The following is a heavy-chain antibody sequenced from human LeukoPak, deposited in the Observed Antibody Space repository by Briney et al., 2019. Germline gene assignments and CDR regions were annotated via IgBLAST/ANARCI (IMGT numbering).Heavy chain of an antibody. V-gene: IGHV3-23*01. CDR2: ISGSGGST. D-gene: IGHD1-26*01. Sequence: GGSLRLSCAASGFTFSSYAMNRVRQAPGKGLEWVSAISGSGGSTYYADSVTGRFTISRDNSKNTLYLQMNSLRAEDTAVYYCARDRVGATDYFDYWGQGTLVTVSS. CDR1: GFTFSSYA. J-gene: IGHJ4*02. CDR3: ARDRVGATDYFDY.